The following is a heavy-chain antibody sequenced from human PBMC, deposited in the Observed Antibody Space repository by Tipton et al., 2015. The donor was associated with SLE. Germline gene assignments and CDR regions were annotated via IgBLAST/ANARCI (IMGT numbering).Heavy chain of an antibody. CDR2: IYHSGST. CDR1: GYSITSGYY. J-gene: IGHJ3*02. V-gene: IGHV4-38-2*01. D-gene: IGHD1-7*01. Sequence: TLSLTCAVSGYSITSGYYWGWIRQPPGKGLEWIGSIYHSGSTYYNPSLKSRVTISVDTSKNQFSLKLSSVTAADTAVYYCARGTGTTDAFDIWGQGTMVTVSS. CDR3: ARGTGTTDAFDI.